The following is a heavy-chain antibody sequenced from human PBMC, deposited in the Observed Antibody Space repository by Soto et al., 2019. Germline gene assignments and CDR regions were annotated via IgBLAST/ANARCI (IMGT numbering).Heavy chain of an antibody. V-gene: IGHV1-2*02. CDR3: ARSYTVTTTQFDY. J-gene: IGHJ4*02. Sequence: QVQLVQSGAEVKKPGASVKVSCKASGYTFTGYYMHWVRQAPGQGLEWVGWINPNSGGTNYAQKFQGRITMTRDTSISAAYMELSRPRSDDTAVYYCARSYTVTTTQFDYWGQGTLVTVSS. D-gene: IGHD4-17*01. CDR2: INPNSGGT. CDR1: GYTFTGYY.